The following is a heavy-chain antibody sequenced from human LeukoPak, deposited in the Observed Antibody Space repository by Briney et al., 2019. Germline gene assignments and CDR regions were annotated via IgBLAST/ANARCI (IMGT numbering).Heavy chain of an antibody. Sequence: GGSLRLSCAASGFTFSSYAMSWVRQTPGKGLEWVSAISGSGGSTYYADSVKGRFTISRDNSKNTLYLQMNSLRAEDTAVYYCAKDQGILTGYYFYYYGMDVWGQGTTVTVSS. D-gene: IGHD3-9*01. CDR2: ISGSGGST. J-gene: IGHJ6*02. CDR1: GFTFSSYA. CDR3: AKDQGILTGYYFYYYGMDV. V-gene: IGHV3-23*01.